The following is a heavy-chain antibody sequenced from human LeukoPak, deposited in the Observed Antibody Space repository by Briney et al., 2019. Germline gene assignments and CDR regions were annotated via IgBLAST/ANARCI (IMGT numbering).Heavy chain of an antibody. D-gene: IGHD5/OR15-5a*01. CDR3: AKDLQCLYYYYYGMDV. Sequence: PGRSLRLSCAASGFTFSSYGMHWVRQAPGKGLEWVAVISYDGSNKYYADSVKGRFTTSRDNSKNTLYLQMNSLRAEDTAVYYCAKDLQCLYYYYYGMDVWGQGTTVTVSS. V-gene: IGHV3-30*18. J-gene: IGHJ6*02. CDR2: ISYDGSNK. CDR1: GFTFSSYG.